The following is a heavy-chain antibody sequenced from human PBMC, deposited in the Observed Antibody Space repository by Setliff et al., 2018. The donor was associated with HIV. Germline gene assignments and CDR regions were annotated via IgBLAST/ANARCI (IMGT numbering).Heavy chain of an antibody. D-gene: IGHD3-10*01. CDR1: GYTFTTYS. CDR2: INVGKGDT. V-gene: IGHV1-3*01. CDR3: ARGALLAVFDFDH. J-gene: IGHJ4*01. Sequence: ASVKVSCKASGYTFTTYSIHWVRQAPGQSLEWMGWINVGKGDTKYSQELQGRITITTDTSANTAYMELSGLRSDDTAVYFCARGALLAVFDFDHWGHGTLVTISS.